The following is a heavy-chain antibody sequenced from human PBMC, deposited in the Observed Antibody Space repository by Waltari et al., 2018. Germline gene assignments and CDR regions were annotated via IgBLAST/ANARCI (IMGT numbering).Heavy chain of an antibody. CDR1: GGSISSSSYY. D-gene: IGHD4-17*01. Sequence: QLQLQESGPGLVKPSETLSLNCTVSGGSISSSSYYWGWIRQPPGKGLEWIGSIYYSGSTYYNPSLKSRVTISVDTYKNQFSLKLSSVTAADTAVYYCAKHDYGDYNFAYWGQGTLVTVSS. CDR3: AKHDYGDYNFAY. V-gene: IGHV4-39*01. CDR2: IYYSGST. J-gene: IGHJ4*02.